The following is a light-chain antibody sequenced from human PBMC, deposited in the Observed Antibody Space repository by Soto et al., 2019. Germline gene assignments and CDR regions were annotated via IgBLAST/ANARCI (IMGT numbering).Light chain of an antibody. J-gene: IGKJ1*01. V-gene: IGKV1-27*01. CDR3: QKYNSAPRT. Sequence: DIQMTQSPSSLSASVGDRVTITCRASQGISNYLAWYQQKPGKVPKLLIYAASTLQSGVPSRFSGSGYGTDLTLTISSLQPEDVATYYCQKYNSAPRTFGQGTKVEIK. CDR1: QGISNY. CDR2: AAS.